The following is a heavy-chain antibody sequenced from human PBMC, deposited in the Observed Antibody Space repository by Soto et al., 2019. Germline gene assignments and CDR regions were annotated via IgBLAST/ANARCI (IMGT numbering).Heavy chain of an antibody. CDR1: GGSISSYD. CDR3: ARRYGASFDY. D-gene: IGHD4-17*01. V-gene: IGHV4-59*01. J-gene: IGHJ4*02. Sequence: PSETLSLTCTVSGGSISSYDGGWIRQPPGKGLEWIGYIYYSGSTNYNPSLKSRVTISVDTSKNQFSLKLSSVTAADTAVYYCARRYGASFDYWGQGTLVTVS. CDR2: IYYSGST.